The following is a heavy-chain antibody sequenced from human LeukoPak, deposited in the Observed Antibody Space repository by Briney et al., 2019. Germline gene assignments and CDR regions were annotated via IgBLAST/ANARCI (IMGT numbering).Heavy chain of an antibody. J-gene: IGHJ4*02. Sequence: GGSLRLSCAASGFTFRSYSMNWVRQAPGKGLEWVSAIDPSSTYIYYADSVKGRFTISRDNAENSLYLQMNSLRVEDTAVYYCARAFPDSASPYWGQGTLVTVSS. V-gene: IGHV3-21*01. CDR3: ARAFPDSASPY. CDR1: GFTFRSYS. CDR2: IDPSSTYI.